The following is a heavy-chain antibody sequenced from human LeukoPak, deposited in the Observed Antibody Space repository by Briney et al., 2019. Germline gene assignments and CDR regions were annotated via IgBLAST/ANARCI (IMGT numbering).Heavy chain of an antibody. CDR1: GFTFSSYT. CDR3: VREAAATLFDY. J-gene: IGHJ4*02. CDR2: ISSSSRDI. D-gene: IGHD1-26*01. V-gene: IGHV3-21*01. Sequence: GGSLRLSCAASGFTFSSYTMNWVRQAPGKGPEWVAAISSSSRDIFYADSVKGRFSISRDNTQNSLSLRMNSLRAEDTAVYYCVREAAATLFDYWGQGTLVTVSS.